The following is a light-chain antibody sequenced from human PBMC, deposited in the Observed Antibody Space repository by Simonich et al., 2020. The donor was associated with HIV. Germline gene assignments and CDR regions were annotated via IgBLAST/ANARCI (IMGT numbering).Light chain of an antibody. CDR2: EGS. Sequence: QSALTQPASVSGSPGQSITISCTGTSSDVGSYNLVSWYQQHPCKAPKLMIYEGSKRPSGVSNRFSGSKSGNTASLTISGLQAEDEADYYCYSYASSSAFEVFGGGTKLTVL. CDR3: YSYASSSAFEV. CDR1: SSDVGSYNL. J-gene: IGLJ3*02. V-gene: IGLV2-23*03.